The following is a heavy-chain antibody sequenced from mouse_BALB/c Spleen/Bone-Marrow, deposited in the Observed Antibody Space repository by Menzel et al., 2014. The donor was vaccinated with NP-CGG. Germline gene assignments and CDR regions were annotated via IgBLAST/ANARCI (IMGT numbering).Heavy chain of an antibody. V-gene: IGHV14-4*02. Sequence: EVQLQHSGAELVRSGASVKLSCTASGFNIKDYYMHWVKQRPEQGLEWIGWIDPENGDTEYAPKFQGKAPMTADTSSNTAYLQLSSLTSEDTAVYYCNGNYYAMDYWGQGTSVTVSS. CDR1: GFNIKDYY. D-gene: IGHD2-1*01. J-gene: IGHJ4*01. CDR3: NGNYYAMDY. CDR2: IDPENGDT.